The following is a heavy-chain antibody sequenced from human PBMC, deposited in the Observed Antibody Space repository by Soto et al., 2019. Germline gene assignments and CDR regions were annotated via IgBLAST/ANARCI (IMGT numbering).Heavy chain of an antibody. V-gene: IGHV1-3*01. J-gene: IGHJ4*02. CDR3: ARAVALPDYFAD. Sequence: SVKGSCKASGYTFTGYALHRVRQAPGQRLEWMGWINAGNGNTKYSQKFQGRVTITRDTSASTAYMELSSLRSEDTAVYYCARAVALPDYFADQGQGTLVTGSA. CDR2: INAGNGNT. D-gene: IGHD2-21*02. CDR1: GYTFTGYA.